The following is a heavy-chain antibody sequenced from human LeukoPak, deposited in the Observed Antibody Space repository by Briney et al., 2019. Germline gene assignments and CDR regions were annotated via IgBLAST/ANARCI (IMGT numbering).Heavy chain of an antibody. D-gene: IGHD2-8*01. CDR1: GFTVSSSY. CDR3: ARELCNHGVY. V-gene: IGHV3-53*01. Sequence: GGSMRLSCAASGFTVSSSYMSWVRQAPGKGLEWVSVIYAGGTTYHADSVKGRFTVSRDNSKNTLYLQMNSLRAEDTAVYYCARELCNHGVYWGQGTQVTVSS. J-gene: IGHJ4*02. CDR2: IYAGGTT.